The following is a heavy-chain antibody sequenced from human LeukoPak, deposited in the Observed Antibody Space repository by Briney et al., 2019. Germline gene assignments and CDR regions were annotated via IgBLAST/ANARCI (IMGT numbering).Heavy chain of an antibody. J-gene: IGHJ4*02. Sequence: PSETLSLTCSVSGDSISSLYWNWIRQTPGKGLEWIGFIYHSGTVTYNPSLKSGGTMPVDTSKNQVSLKLTSVAAADTAVYYCAKSRLGTDTSTVHSFVYWGQGILVTVSS. V-gene: IGHV4-59*11. D-gene: IGHD4-11*01. CDR2: IYHSGTV. CDR1: GDSISSLY. CDR3: AKSRLGTDTSTVHSFVY.